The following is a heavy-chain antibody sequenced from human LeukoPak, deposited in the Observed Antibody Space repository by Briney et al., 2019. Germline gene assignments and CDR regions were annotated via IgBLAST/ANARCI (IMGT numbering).Heavy chain of an antibody. Sequence: ASVKVSCKASGYTFTSYDINWVRQATGQGLEWMGWMNPSSGNTGYAQKFQGRVTMTRNTSISTAYMELSSLRSEDTAVYYCARGGRSGWYAYYYGMDVWGQGTTVTVSS. V-gene: IGHV1-8*01. CDR3: ARGGRSGWYAYYYGMDV. CDR2: MNPSSGNT. CDR1: GYTFTSYD. D-gene: IGHD6-19*01. J-gene: IGHJ6*02.